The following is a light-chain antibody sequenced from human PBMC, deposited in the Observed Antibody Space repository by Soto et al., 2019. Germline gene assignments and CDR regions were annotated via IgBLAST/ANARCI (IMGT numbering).Light chain of an antibody. CDR1: QSVNTY. CDR2: AAT. V-gene: IGKV1-39*01. Sequence: DIQMTQSPSSLSASVGDRVTITCRAGQSVNTYLNWYQKRQGKAPKLLIYAATSLQSGVPPRFSGSGSGTDFNLTISGLQPEDFATYYCQQSHNTPYSFGLGTMLAVK. CDR3: QQSHNTPYS. J-gene: IGKJ2*01.